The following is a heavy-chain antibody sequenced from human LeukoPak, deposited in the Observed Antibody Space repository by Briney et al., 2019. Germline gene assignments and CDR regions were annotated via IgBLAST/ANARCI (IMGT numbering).Heavy chain of an antibody. D-gene: IGHD3-9*01. CDR3: ARFGIRYFDWLPYYYYGMDV. Sequence: GGSLRLSCAASGFTFSSYAMSWVRQAPGKGLEWVSTISVSGGDTFYADSVKGRFTTSRDNSKNTLYLQMNSLRAEDTAVYYCARFGIRYFDWLPYYYYGMDVWGQGTTVTVSS. CDR1: GFTFSSYA. CDR2: ISVSGGDT. J-gene: IGHJ6*02. V-gene: IGHV3-23*01.